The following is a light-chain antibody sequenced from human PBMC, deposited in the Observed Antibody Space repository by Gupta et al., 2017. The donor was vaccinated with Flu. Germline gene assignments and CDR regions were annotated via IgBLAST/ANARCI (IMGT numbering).Light chain of an antibody. V-gene: IGLV1-51*01. Sequence: KVTISCSGSNSNIGDSYVSWYQQLPGTAPKLLIYDTDKRPSGIPDRFSGSKSGASASLGITGLQTGDEADYYCGTWDNSLRAGVFGGGTKVTVL. CDR1: NSNIGDSY. CDR2: DTD. CDR3: GTWDNSLRAGV. J-gene: IGLJ2*01.